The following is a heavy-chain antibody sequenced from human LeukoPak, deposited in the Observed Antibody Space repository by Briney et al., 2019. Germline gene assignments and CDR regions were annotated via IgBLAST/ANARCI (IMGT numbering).Heavy chain of an antibody. D-gene: IGHD3-16*01. J-gene: IGHJ5*02. CDR1: TFTFSSYW. Sequence: GGSLRLSCAASTFTFSSYWMSWVREAPGKGREWVATIKDDGSEKYYVDSVSGRFTISRDNAKNSLHLQMNSLRAEDTAVYYCARRGTYQNWFDPWGQGTLVTVSS. CDR2: IKDDGSEK. V-gene: IGHV3-7*01. CDR3: ARRGTYQNWFDP.